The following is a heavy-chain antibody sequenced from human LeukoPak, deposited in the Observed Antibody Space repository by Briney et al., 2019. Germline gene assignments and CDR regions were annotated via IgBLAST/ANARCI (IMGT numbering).Heavy chain of an antibody. CDR1: GYTSTSYA. D-gene: IGHD6-13*01. V-gene: IGHV7-4-1*02. CDR3: AREGRYSSSWYKGRNWFDP. J-gene: IGHJ5*02. CDR2: INTNTGNP. Sequence: GASVKVSCKASGYTSTSYAMNWVRQAPGQGLEWMGWINTNTGNPTYAQGFTGRFVFSLDTSVSTAYLQISSLKAEDTAVYYCAREGRYSSSWYKGRNWFDPWGQGTLVTVSS.